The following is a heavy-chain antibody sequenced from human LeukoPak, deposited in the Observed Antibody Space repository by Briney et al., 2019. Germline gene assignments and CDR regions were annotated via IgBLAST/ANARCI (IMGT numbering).Heavy chain of an antibody. CDR2: IYYSGST. Sequence: SEPLSLTCTVSGGSISSYYWSWIRQPPGKGLEWIGYIYYSGSTNYNPSLKSRVTISVDTSKNQFSLKLSSVTAADTAVYYCASSWSGYFDYWGQGTLVTVSS. V-gene: IGHV4-59*01. D-gene: IGHD6-13*01. CDR3: ASSWSGYFDY. J-gene: IGHJ4*02. CDR1: GGSISSYY.